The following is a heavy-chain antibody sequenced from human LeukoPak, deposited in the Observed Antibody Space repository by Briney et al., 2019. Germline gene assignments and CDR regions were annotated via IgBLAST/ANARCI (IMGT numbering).Heavy chain of an antibody. J-gene: IGHJ5*02. CDR2: IYYSGST. V-gene: IGHV4-30-4*01. D-gene: IGHD4-17*01. CDR3: ARVLGDDYGDYDIFGTWWFDP. Sequence: SETLSLTCTVSGGSISSGDYYWSWIRQPPGKGLEWIGYIYYSGSTYYNPSLKSRVTISVDTSKNQFSLKLSSVTAADTAVYYCARVLGDDYGDYDIFGTWWFDPWGQGTLVTVSS. CDR1: GGSISSGDYY.